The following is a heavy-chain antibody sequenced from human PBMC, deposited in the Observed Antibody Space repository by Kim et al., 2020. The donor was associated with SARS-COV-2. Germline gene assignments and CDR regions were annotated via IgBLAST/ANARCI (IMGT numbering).Heavy chain of an antibody. J-gene: IGHJ4*02. D-gene: IGHD2-15*01. CDR2: INSGGSST. Sequence: GSLRLSCAASGFTFSSYWMHWVRQAPGKGLVWVSRINSGGSSTNYADSVKGRFTISRDNAKNTLYLQMNSLRAEDTALYYCARSYCSGTSCYPHDYWGQGTLVTVSS. CDR1: GFTFSSYW. V-gene: IGHV3-74*01. CDR3: ARSYCSGTSCYPHDY.